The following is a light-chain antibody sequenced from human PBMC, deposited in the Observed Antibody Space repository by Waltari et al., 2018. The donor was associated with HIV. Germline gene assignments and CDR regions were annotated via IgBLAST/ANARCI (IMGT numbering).Light chain of an antibody. V-gene: IGLV1-44*01. J-gene: IGLJ2*01. Sequence: QSVLTQPPSASGAPGQRVTISCSGRTPTIGSSNVTWYQQFSRAAPKLLIYADAQRPSGVPDRFSGSKSGTSASLVISGLQSEDEADYYCSTWDERLNGVVFGGGTRLTVV. CDR3: STWDERLNGVV. CDR1: TPTIGSSN. CDR2: ADA.